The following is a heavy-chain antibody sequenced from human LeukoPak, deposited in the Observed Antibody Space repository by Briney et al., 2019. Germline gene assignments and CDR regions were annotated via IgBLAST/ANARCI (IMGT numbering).Heavy chain of an antibody. CDR1: GASISSNNW. V-gene: IGHV4-4*02. CDR2: IWHSGTT. D-gene: IGHD4-17*01. Sequence: SGTLSLTCAVSGASISSNNWWSWVRQPPGKGLEWIGEIWHSGTTNYNPSLKSRVTISVDKSKNQFPLKLNSMTAADTAVYYCMGADYGGHWGQGTLVTVSS. J-gene: IGHJ4*02. CDR3: MGADYGGH.